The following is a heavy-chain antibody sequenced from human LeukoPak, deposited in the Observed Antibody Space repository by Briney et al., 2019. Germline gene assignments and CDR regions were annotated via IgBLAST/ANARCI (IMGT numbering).Heavy chain of an antibody. CDR3: AKGRQWLPYFDF. CDR1: GGSIGSYY. Sequence: ETLSLTCTVSGGSIGSYYWSWIRQAPGKGLEWVSVISGTGGSTYNADSVKGRFTISRDNSKNTLYLQMNSLRAEDTAVYFCAKGRQWLPYFDFWGQGTLVTVSS. CDR2: ISGTGGST. J-gene: IGHJ4*02. V-gene: IGHV3-23*01. D-gene: IGHD6-19*01.